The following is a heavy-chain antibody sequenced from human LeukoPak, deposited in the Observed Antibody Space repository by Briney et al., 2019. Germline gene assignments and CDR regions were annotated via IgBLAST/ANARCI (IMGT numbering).Heavy chain of an antibody. Sequence: GGSLTLSCAASGFTFSSYSMNWVRQAQGKGLEWVSYISSSGSTIYYADSVKGRFTISRDNAKKSLYLQMNSLRAEDTAVYYCAELGITMIGGVWGKGTTVTISS. D-gene: IGHD3-10*02. CDR3: AELGITMIGGV. CDR1: GFTFSSYS. CDR2: ISSSGSTI. J-gene: IGHJ6*04. V-gene: IGHV3-48*04.